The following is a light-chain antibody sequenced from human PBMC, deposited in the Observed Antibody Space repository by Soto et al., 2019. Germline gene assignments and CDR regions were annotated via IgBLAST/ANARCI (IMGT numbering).Light chain of an antibody. CDR1: QSLSSN. CDR3: QPYNNWPLT. Sequence: EIVMTQSPAAVSVSPGERATLSCRASQSLSSNLAWYQHKRGQTPRLLSYDTSTRATGVPTRCSRSRSGAEFTLTINSLQSEDFAVYCCQPYNNWPLTFGGGTKVDI. J-gene: IGKJ4*01. CDR2: DTS. V-gene: IGKV3-15*01.